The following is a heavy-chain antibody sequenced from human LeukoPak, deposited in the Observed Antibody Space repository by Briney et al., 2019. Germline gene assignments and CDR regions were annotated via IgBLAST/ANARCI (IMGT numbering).Heavy chain of an antibody. CDR1: GGSISSSSYY. J-gene: IGHJ4*02. CDR3: ARRVAVTECLDY. CDR2: IYYTGST. V-gene: IGHV4-39*01. Sequence: SETLSLTCTVSGGSISSSSYYWGWIRQPPGKGLEWIGNIYYTGSTYYNPSLKSRVSISVDTSKNQFSLKLSSVTAADTAVYCCARRVAVTECLDYWGQGTLVTVSS. D-gene: IGHD2-21*01.